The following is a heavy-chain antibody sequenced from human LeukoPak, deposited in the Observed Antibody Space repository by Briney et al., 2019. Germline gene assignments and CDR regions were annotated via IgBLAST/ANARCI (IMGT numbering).Heavy chain of an antibody. D-gene: IGHD6-6*01. Sequence: HPGGSLRLSCAASGLTVSSNYMSWVRQAPGKGLERVSVIYSGDNTNYADSVKGRFTISRHHSKNTLYLQMNRLRAEDTSVYYCATGSFRSSLGGYFDYWGQGTLVTVSS. J-gene: IGHJ4*02. CDR1: GLTVSSNY. CDR2: IYSGDNT. V-gene: IGHV3-53*04. CDR3: ATGSFRSSLGGYFDY.